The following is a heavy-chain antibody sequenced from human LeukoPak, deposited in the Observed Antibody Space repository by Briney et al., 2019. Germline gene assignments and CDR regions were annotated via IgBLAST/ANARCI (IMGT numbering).Heavy chain of an antibody. V-gene: IGHV3-30*18. CDR1: GFTFSSYG. J-gene: IGHJ6*02. D-gene: IGHD3-10*01. Sequence: GGSLRLSCAASGFTFSSYGMHWVRQAPGKGLEGVAVISYDGSNKYYADSVKGRFTISRDNSKNTLYLQMNSLRAEDTAVYHCAKDGTSMVRGGPTPSYYGMDVWGQGTTVTVSS. CDR2: ISYDGSNK. CDR3: AKDGTSMVRGGPTPSYYGMDV.